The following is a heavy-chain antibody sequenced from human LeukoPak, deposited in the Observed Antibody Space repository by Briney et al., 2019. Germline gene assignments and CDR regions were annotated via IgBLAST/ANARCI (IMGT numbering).Heavy chain of an antibody. Sequence: PGGSLRLSCAASGFTVSSSYMSWVRQAPGKGLEWVSVIYSSGSTYYADSVKGRFTISRDNSKNTLHLQMNSLRAEDTAVYYCARRLEYSGSKGVFDYWGQGTLVTVSS. CDR1: GFTVSSSY. J-gene: IGHJ4*02. D-gene: IGHD1-26*01. V-gene: IGHV3-66*01. CDR2: IYSSGST. CDR3: ARRLEYSGSKGVFDY.